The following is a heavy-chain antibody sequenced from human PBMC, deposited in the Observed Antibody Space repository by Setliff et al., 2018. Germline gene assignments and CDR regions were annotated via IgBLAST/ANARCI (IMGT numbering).Heavy chain of an antibody. J-gene: IGHJ1*01. D-gene: IGHD4-17*01. CDR1: GYSFTTYW. V-gene: IGHV5-51*01. CDR3: ARRAVTAEYFQH. CDR2: IYPGDSDT. Sequence: LGESLKISCKASGYSFTTYWIGWVRQMPGKGLEWMGIIYPGDSDTRYSPSFQGQVTISADKSISTAYLQLRSLKASDTAIYYCARRAVTAEYFQHWGHGTLVTVSS.